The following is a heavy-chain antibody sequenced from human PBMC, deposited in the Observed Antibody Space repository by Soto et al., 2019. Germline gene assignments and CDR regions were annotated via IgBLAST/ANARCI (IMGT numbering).Heavy chain of an antibody. CDR3: ARHPGMDV. CDR1: GGSISSGSYY. CDR2: ISYSRNT. Sequence: QLQLQESGPGLVKPSETLSLSCTVSGGSISSGSYYWGWIRQPPGKGLEWIGSISYSRNTYYNPHLNSRVTVSLDTSKNQFSLKLSSVTAADTAVYYCARHPGMDVWGQGTAVTVSS. V-gene: IGHV4-39*01. J-gene: IGHJ6*02.